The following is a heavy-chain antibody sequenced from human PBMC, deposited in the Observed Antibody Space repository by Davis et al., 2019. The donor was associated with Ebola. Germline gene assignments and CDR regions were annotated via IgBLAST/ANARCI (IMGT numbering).Heavy chain of an antibody. CDR2: INQDGSEK. CDR3: ARGPSTGNSFSY. D-gene: IGHD6-13*01. J-gene: IGHJ4*02. CDR1: GFTFSSYD. Sequence: GESLKISCAASGFTFSSYDMTWVRQAPGKGLEWVTNINQDGSEKYYVDSVKGRFTISRDNAKKSLYLQMNSLRAEDTAVYYCARGPSTGNSFSYWGLGTLVSVSS. V-gene: IGHV3-7*01.